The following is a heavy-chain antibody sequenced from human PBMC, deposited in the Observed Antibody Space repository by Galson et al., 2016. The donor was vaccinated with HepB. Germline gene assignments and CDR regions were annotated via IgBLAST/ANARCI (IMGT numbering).Heavy chain of an antibody. CDR2: IYWDNGK. Sequence: PALVKPTQALTLTCTFSGFSLSTPGVGVGWVRQPPGKALEWLANIYWDNGKRYNPSLRSRITLNKDTSKNEVVLTLANMDPADTATYFCAHSRPDVLPFNWFDPWGQGTLVTVSS. V-gene: IGHV2-5*02. J-gene: IGHJ5*02. CDR1: GFSLSTPGVG. CDR3: AHSRPDVLPFNWFDP. D-gene: IGHD3-3*01.